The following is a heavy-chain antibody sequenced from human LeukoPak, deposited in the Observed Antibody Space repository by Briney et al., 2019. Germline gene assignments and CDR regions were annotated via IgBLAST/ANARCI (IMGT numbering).Heavy chain of an antibody. V-gene: IGHV4-39*07. CDR3: ARESERDVPGVY. J-gene: IGHJ4*02. D-gene: IGHD3-10*01. CDR1: GGSISSSSYY. Sequence: PSETLSLTCTVSGGSISSSSYYWGWIRQPPGKGLEWIGSIYYIGTTYYNPSLKSRVTISVDTSKNQFSLKLSSVTAADTAVYYCARESERDVPGVYWGQGTLVTVSS. CDR2: IYYIGTT.